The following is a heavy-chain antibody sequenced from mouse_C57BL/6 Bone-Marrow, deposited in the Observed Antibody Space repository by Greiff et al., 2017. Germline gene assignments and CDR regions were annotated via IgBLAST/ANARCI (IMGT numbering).Heavy chain of an antibody. V-gene: IGHV14-4*01. CDR2: IDPENGDT. J-gene: IGHJ3*01. Sequence: EVQLQQSGAELVRPGASVKLSCTASGFNIKDDYMPWVKQRPEQGLEWIGWIDPENGDTEYASKFQGKATITADTSSNTADLQLSSLTSEDTAVYYCTLYYASWFAYWGQGTLVTVSA. CDR1: GFNIKDDY. CDR3: TLYYASWFAY. D-gene: IGHD2-1*01.